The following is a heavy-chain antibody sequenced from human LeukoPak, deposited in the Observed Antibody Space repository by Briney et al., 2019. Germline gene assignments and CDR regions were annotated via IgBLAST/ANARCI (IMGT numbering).Heavy chain of an antibody. CDR3: ARLSRDYGGNVWYFDY. D-gene: IGHD4-23*01. CDR2: IYPGDSDT. CDR1: GYSFTSYW. V-gene: IGHV5-51*01. Sequence: GESLKISCKGSGYSFTSYWIGWVRQMPGKGLEWMWIIYPGDSDTRYSPSFQGQVTISADKSISTAYLQWSSLKASDTAMYYCARLSRDYGGNVWYFDYWGQGTLVTVSS. J-gene: IGHJ4*02.